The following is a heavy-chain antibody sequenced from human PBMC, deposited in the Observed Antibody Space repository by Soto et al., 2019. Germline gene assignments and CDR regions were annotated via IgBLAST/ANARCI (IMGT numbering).Heavy chain of an antibody. CDR2: ISAYNGNT. Sequence: ASVKVSCKASGYTFTSYGISWVRQAPGQGLEWMGWISAYNGNTNYAQKFQGRVTITADESTSTAYMELSSLRSEDTAVYYCASIHCSSTSCYSHSYGTYYYYYYGMDVWGQGTTVTVS. CDR1: GYTFTSYG. D-gene: IGHD2-2*01. V-gene: IGHV1-18*01. CDR3: ASIHCSSTSCYSHSYGTYYYYYYGMDV. J-gene: IGHJ6*02.